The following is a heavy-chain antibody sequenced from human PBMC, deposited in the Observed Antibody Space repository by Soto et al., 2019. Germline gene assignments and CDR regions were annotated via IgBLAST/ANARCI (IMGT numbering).Heavy chain of an antibody. CDR2: VIPPSGTV. D-gene: IGHD1-20*01. J-gene: IGHJ6*01. CDR3: ARLNWHPRPRHYYYYGTDV. CDR1: GGAFSSSA. V-gene: IGHV1-69*06. Sequence: ASVKVSCKTSGGAFSSSAFVWVRQAPGQGLEWMGGVIPPSGTVNSAQSFQGRLTITADNPTNTAYMELSGLRSDDTAVYYCARLNWHPRPRHYYYYGTDVCGQ.